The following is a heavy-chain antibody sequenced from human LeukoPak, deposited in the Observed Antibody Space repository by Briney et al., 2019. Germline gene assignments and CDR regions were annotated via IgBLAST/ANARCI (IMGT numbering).Heavy chain of an antibody. CDR2: ISYDGSNK. Sequence: LSGRSLRLSCAASGFTFSSYGMHWVRQAPGKGLEWVAVISYDGSNKYYADSVKGRFTISRDNSKNTVHLQMSSLSPEDTAVYYCVRDLTWGQGTLVIVSS. J-gene: IGHJ5*02. V-gene: IGHV3-30*03. CDR1: GFTFSSYG. CDR3: VRDLT.